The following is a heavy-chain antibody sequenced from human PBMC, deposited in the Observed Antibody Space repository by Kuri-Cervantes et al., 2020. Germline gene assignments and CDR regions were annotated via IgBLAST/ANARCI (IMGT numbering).Heavy chain of an antibody. J-gene: IGHJ4*02. D-gene: IGHD6-13*01. Sequence: GSLRLSCTVSGDSISSTSYYWSWIRQPPGKGLEWIGEINHSGSTNYNPSLKSRVTISVDTSKNQFSLKLSSVTAADTAVYYCARLTTRTAAGTLFDYWGQGTLVTVS. CDR1: GDSISSTSYY. CDR3: ARLTTRTAAGTLFDY. V-gene: IGHV4-39*01. CDR2: INHSGST.